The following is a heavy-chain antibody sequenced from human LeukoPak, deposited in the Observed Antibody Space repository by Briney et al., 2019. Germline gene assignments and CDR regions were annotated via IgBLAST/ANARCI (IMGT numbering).Heavy chain of an antibody. CDR1: GRSISSLY. V-gene: IGHV4-59*08. Sequence: SETLSLTCSVSGRSISSLYRSWIRQPPGKGLEWIGYIYYTGSTNYNPSLKSRVTMFVDIYKNQFSLRLKSKTVTAAPADLCAAARAYSSSSPFDYWGQGTLVTVSS. CDR2: IYYTGST. D-gene: IGHD6-6*01. J-gene: IGHJ4*02. CDR3: AAARAYSSSSPFDY.